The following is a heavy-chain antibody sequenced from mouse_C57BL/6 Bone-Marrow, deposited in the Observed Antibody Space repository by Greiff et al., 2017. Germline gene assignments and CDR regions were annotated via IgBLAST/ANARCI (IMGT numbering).Heavy chain of an antibody. CDR1: GFTFSSYG. CDR3: ARRGWLLFDY. V-gene: IGHV5-6*01. Sequence: EVHLVESGGDLVKPGGSLKLSCAASGFTFSSYGMSWVRQTPDKRLEWVATISSGGSYTYYPDSVKGRFTISRDNAKNTLYLQMSSLKSEDTAMYYCARRGWLLFDYWGQGTTLTVSS. CDR2: ISSGGSYT. J-gene: IGHJ2*01. D-gene: IGHD2-3*01.